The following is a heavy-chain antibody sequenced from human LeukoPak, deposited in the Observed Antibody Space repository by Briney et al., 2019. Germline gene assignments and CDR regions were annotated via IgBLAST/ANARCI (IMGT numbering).Heavy chain of an antibody. J-gene: IGHJ4*02. CDR2: IIPIFGTA. V-gene: IGHV1-69*05. CDR1: GGTFSSYS. D-gene: IGHD6-13*01. Sequence: SVKVSCKASGGTFSSYSISWVRQAPGQGLEWMGGIIPIFGTANYAQKFQGRVTITTDESTSTAYMELSSLRSEDTAVYYCASTGCSSWYCGNFDYWGQGTLVTVSS. CDR3: ASTGCSSWYCGNFDY.